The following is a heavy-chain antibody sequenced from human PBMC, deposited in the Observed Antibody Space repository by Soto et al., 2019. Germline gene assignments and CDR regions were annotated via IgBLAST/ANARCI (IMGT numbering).Heavy chain of an antibody. CDR1: GGSISSYYW. Sequence: TLSLTCTVSGGSISSYYWSWIRQPPGKALEWLALIYWDDDKRYSPSLKSRLTITKDTSKNQVVLTMTNMDPVDTATYYCAHTLPEDDILTGLLVYSAQGTLVIGSS. CDR2: IYWDDDK. V-gene: IGHV2-5*08. J-gene: IGHJ4*02. CDR3: AHTLPEDDILTGLLVY. D-gene: IGHD3-9*01.